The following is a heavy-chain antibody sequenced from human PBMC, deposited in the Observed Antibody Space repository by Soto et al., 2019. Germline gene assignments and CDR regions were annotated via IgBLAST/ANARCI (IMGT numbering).Heavy chain of an antibody. J-gene: IGHJ4*02. Sequence: QVQLVESGGGVVQPGRSLRLSCAASGFTFSSYGMHWVRQAPGKGLEWVAVISFDARNKYFADSVKGRFTISRDNSKNTLSLQMNSMRAEDTAVYYCTTEPDYGAYTYFDSWGQGALVTVSS. CDR2: ISFDARNK. V-gene: IGHV3-30*03. CDR1: GFTFSSYG. CDR3: TTEPDYGAYTYFDS. D-gene: IGHD4-17*01.